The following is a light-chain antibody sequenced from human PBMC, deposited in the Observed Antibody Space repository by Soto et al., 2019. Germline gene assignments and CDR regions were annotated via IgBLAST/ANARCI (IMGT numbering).Light chain of an antibody. Sequence: DSQMTQSPSCLSASVGDRVAITCRASQSISSYLNWYQQKPGKAPKILIYHASSLETGVPSRFSGSGSGTEFTLTISSLQPDDFATYYCQHYNSYGTFGQGTKVDI. CDR1: QSISSY. CDR3: QHYNSYGT. J-gene: IGKJ1*01. V-gene: IGKV1-5*01. CDR2: HAS.